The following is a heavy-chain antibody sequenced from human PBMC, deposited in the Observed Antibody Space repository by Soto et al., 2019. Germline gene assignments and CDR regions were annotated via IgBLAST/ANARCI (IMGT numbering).Heavy chain of an antibody. CDR1: GYTVTTHY. D-gene: IGHD3-3*01. CDR2: INPGSRAA. V-gene: IGHV1-46*01. CDR3: ARGGEVGVAGSAAFDM. Sequence: QVQLVQSGAEVKKPGASVKISCTASGYTVTTHYMHWVRQAPGRGLEWMGAINPGSRAAKYTQTFQDRVTMTRDTSTNTGYMEMSALRSEDTAVFYCARGGEVGVAGSAAFDMWGQGTMVTVSS. J-gene: IGHJ3*02.